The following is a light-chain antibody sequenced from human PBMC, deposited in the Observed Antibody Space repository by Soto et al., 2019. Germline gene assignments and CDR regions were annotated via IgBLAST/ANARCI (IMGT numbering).Light chain of an antibody. J-gene: IGKJ1*01. CDR2: DVS. V-gene: IGKV3-11*01. CDR1: QSVFTY. CDR3: HQRANWPGT. Sequence: EIVLTQSPATLSLSPGERATLSCRASQSVFTYLAWYQQKPGQAPRLLIYDVSDRATGIPARFSGSGSGTDFTRTISSLEPEDFAVYYCHQRANWPGTFGKGTKVEIK.